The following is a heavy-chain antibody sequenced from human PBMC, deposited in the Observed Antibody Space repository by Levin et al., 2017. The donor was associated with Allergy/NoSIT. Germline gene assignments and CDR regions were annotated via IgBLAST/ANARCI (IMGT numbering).Heavy chain of an antibody. D-gene: IGHD6-19*01. CDR3: ARPGSGWYSLDY. CDR1: GGSISSSSYY. V-gene: IGHV4-39*01. J-gene: IGHJ4*02. Sequence: TSSETLSLTCTVSGGSISSSSYYWGWIRQPPGKGLEWIGSIYYSGSTYYNPSLKSRVTISVDTSKNQFSLKLSSVTAADTAVYYCARPGSGWYSLDYWGQGTLVTVSS. CDR2: IYYSGST.